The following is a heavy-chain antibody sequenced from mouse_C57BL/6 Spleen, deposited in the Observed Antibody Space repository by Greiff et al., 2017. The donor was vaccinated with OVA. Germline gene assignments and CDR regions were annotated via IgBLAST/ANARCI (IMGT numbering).Heavy chain of an antibody. CDR1: GYTFTSYT. Sequence: QVQLQQSGAELARPGASVKMSCKASGYTFTSYTMHWVKQRPGQGLEWIGYINPSSGYTKYNQKFKDKATLTADKSSSTAYMQLSSLTSEDSAVDYCARSGAYDYGGFAYWGQGTLVTVSA. D-gene: IGHD2-4*01. CDR3: ARSGAYDYGGFAY. J-gene: IGHJ3*01. V-gene: IGHV1-4*01. CDR2: INPSSGYT.